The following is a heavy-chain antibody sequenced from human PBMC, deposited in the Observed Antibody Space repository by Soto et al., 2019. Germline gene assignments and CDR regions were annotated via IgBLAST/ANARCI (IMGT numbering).Heavy chain of an antibody. CDR2: IWYNGINQ. V-gene: IGHV3-33*01. J-gene: IGHJ4*02. D-gene: IGHD3-3*02. CDR3: ARARYGSIGPFDY. Sequence: QVQLVESGGGVVQPGRSLRLSCSASGFTFSTYSMNWTRQAPGKGLEWVAVIWYNGINQYYADSVKGRFTISRDDSRSTVFLQMDSLRADDTAIYYCARARYGSIGPFDYWGQGTLVTFSS. CDR1: GFTFSTYS.